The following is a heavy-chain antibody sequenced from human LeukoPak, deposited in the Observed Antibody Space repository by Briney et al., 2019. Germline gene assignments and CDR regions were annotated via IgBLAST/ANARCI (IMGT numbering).Heavy chain of an antibody. CDR1: GFTFDDYG. D-gene: IGHD6-13*01. V-gene: IGHV3-9*01. J-gene: IGHJ5*02. CDR2: ISWNSGSI. Sequence: GRSLRLSCAASGFTFDDYGMHWVRQAPGKGLEWVSGISWNSGSIGYADSVKGRFTISRDNAKNSLYLQMNSRRAEDTAVYYCARGPAAGTNWFDPWGQGTLVTVSS. CDR3: ARGPAAGTNWFDP.